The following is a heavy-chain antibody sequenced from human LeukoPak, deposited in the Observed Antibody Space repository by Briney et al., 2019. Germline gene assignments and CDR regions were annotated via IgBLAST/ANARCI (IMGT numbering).Heavy chain of an antibody. D-gene: IGHD2-2*01. Sequence: GASVKVSCKASGYTFASYYMHWVRQAPGQGLEWMGIINPSGGSTSYAQKFQGRVTMTWDTSTSTVYMELSSLRSEDTAVYYCARGAHIVVVPAAGSWFDPWGQGTLVTVSS. J-gene: IGHJ5*02. CDR3: ARGAHIVVVPAAGSWFDP. CDR1: GYTFASYY. CDR2: INPSGGST. V-gene: IGHV1-46*01.